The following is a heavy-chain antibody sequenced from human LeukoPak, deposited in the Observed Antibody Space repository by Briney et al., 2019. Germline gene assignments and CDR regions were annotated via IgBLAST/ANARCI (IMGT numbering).Heavy chain of an antibody. CDR1: GGSISSSSYY. J-gene: IGHJ3*02. CDR3: ARDADLGLSAFDI. V-gene: IGHV4-39*07. CDR2: IYYSGST. D-gene: IGHD3-3*01. Sequence: PSETLSLTCTVSGGSISSSSYYWGWIRQPPGKGLEWIGSIYYSGSTNYNPSLKSRVTMSVDTSKNQFSLKLSSVTAADTAVYYCARDADLGLSAFDIWGQGTMVTVSS.